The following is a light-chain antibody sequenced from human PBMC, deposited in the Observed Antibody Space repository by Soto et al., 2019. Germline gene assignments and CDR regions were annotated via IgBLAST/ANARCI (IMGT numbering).Light chain of an antibody. J-gene: IGKJ4*01. CDR2: GAS. CDR1: QSVSTSY. CDR3: KQYCSVPLT. V-gene: IGKV3-20*01. Sequence: EIVLTQSPGTLSLSPGERATLSCRASQSVSTSYLAWYQQKPGQAPRLLIYGASSRATGIPDRFSGSGSGADFTLTISRLEPEDFAVYYCKQYCSVPLTFRGGTKVEIK.